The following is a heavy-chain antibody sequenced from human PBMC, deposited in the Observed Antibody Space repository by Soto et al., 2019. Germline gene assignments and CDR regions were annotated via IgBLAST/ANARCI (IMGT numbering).Heavy chain of an antibody. Sequence: GGSLRLSCAASGFTFSNAWMSWVRQAPGKGLEWVGRIKSKTDGGTTDYAAPVKGRFTISRDDSKNTLYLQMNSLKTEDTAVYYCTTDASSGWYVHGPSPSFDYWGQGTLVTVSS. CDR3: TTDASSGWYVHGPSPSFDY. CDR2: IKSKTDGGTT. V-gene: IGHV3-15*01. CDR1: GFTFSNAW. D-gene: IGHD6-19*01. J-gene: IGHJ4*02.